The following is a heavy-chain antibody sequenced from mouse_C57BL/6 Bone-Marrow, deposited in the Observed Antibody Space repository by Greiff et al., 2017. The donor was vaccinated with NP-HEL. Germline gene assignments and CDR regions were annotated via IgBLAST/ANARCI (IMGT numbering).Heavy chain of an antibody. Sequence: LVESGAELARPGASVKLSCKASGYTFTSYGISWVKQRTGQGLEWIGEIYPRSGNTYYNEKFKGKATLTADKSSSTAYMELRSLTSEDSAVYFCARFLYWYFDVWGTGTTVTVSS. V-gene: IGHV1-81*01. J-gene: IGHJ1*03. CDR2: IYPRSGNT. CDR1: GYTFTSYG. CDR3: ARFLYWYFDV.